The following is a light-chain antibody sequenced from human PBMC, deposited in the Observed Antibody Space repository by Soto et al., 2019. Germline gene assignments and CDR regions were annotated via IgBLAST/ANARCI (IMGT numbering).Light chain of an antibody. CDR3: QSYDSSLIWV. V-gene: IGLV1-40*01. CDR1: SSNIGAGYD. J-gene: IGLJ3*02. Sequence: QSVLTQPPSVSGAPGQRVTISCTGSSSNIGAGYDVHWYHQLPGTAPKLLIYGNNNRPSGVPDRFSGSKSGTSASLAITGLQAEDEADYYCQSYDSSLIWVFGGGTKLTVL. CDR2: GNN.